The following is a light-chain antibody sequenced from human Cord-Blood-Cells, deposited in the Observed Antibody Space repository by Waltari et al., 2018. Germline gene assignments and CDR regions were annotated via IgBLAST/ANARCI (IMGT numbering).Light chain of an antibody. V-gene: IGLV3-1*01. J-gene: IGLJ2*01. CDR3: QAWDSSTHVV. Sequence: SYELTQPPSVSVYPGQTASITCSGDKLGHKYACWYPQKPGQSPVLVIYQVSKRPSGIPERFSGSNSGNTATLTISGTQAMDEADYYCQAWDSSTHVVFGGGTKLTVL. CDR2: QVS. CDR1: KLGHKY.